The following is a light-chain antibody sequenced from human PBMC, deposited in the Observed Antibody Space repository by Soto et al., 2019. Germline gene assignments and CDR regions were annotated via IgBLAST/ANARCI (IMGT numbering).Light chain of an antibody. CDR2: GGS. Sequence: EIVLTQSPGTLSLSPGERATLSCRASQSVTSNYLAWYQQKPGQAHRLLIYGGSTRAAGVPDRFSGSGSGTDFTLTITRVEPEDFAVYYCQQYGRSPLMHTFGQGTKLGVK. CDR3: QQYGRSPLMHT. CDR1: QSVTSNY. J-gene: IGKJ2*01. V-gene: IGKV3-20*01.